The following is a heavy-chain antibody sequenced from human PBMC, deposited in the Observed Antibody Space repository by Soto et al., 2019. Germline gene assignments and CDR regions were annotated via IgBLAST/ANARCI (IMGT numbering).Heavy chain of an antibody. CDR3: ATGWSSSWYEVVDY. CDR1: GFTFSSYA. J-gene: IGHJ4*02. V-gene: IGHV3-23*01. D-gene: IGHD6-13*01. Sequence: EVQLLESGGTLVQPGGSLRLSCAASGFTFSSYAMNWVRQAPGKGLEWVSTLSGTDGRTYYADSVQGRFTISRDNSKNTLYLQMNSLRAEDTAVYYCATGWSSSWYEVVDYWGQGTLVTVSS. CDR2: LSGTDGRT.